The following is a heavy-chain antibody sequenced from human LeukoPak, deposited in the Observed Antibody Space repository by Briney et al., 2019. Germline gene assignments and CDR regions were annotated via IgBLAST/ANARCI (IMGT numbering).Heavy chain of an antibody. J-gene: IGHJ6*02. CDR2: ISSGSSYI. D-gene: IGHD3-3*01. V-gene: IGHV3-21*01. CDR1: GFTFSSYS. CDR3: ARDLGYDFWSGYYTGRYYYGMDV. Sequence: PGGSLRLSCAASGFTFSSYSMNWVRQAPGKGLEWVSSISSGSSYIYYADSVKGRFTISRDNAKNSLYLQMNSLRAEDTAVYYCARDLGYDFWSGYYTGRYYYGMDVWGQGTTVTVSS.